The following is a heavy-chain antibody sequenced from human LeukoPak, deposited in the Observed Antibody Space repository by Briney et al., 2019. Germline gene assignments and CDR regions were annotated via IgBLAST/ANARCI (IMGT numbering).Heavy chain of an antibody. V-gene: IGHV1-2*02. D-gene: IGHD3-3*01. J-gene: IGHJ6*02. Sequence: ASVKVSFNASGYTFTDCYIDRLRQVPGQGLEWMGWVDPNSEGTNYAQKFQGRVTMTRDTSISTAYMELSRLRSDDTAVYYCARVRIFYYLLDVWGQGTTVTVSS. CDR2: VDPNSEGT. CDR1: GYTFTDCY. CDR3: ARVRIFYYLLDV.